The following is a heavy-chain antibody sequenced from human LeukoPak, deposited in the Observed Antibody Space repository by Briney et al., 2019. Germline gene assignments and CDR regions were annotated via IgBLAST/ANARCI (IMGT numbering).Heavy chain of an antibody. CDR2: INHSGST. J-gene: IGHJ5*02. Sequence: SETLSLTCAVYGGSFSSYYWSWIRQPPGKGLEWIGEINHSGSTNYNPSLKSRVTISVDTSKNQFSLKLSSVTAADRAVYYCARGRGGAGRITMVRGVIKNWFDPWGQATLVTVSS. V-gene: IGHV4-34*01. D-gene: IGHD3-10*01. CDR1: GGSFSSYY. CDR3: ARGRGGAGRITMVRGVIKNWFDP.